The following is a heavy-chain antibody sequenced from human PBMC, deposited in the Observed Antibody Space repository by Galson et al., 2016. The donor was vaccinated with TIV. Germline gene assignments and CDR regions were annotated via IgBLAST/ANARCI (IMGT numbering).Heavy chain of an antibody. V-gene: IGHV3-30-3*01. CDR2: ISYDGTNK. D-gene: IGHD3-10*01. Sequence: SLRLSCAASGISFSRNAMHWVRQAPGRGLEWVAVISYDGTNKYYADSVKGRLTISRDNSKNTLYLQMNSLKTEDTAVYYCANSTVGENIYYYGMDVWGQGTTVTVSS. CDR3: ANSTVGENIYYYGMDV. CDR1: GISFSRNA. J-gene: IGHJ6*02.